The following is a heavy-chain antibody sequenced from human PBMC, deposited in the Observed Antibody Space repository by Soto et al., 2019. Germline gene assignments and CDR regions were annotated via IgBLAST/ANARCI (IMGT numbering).Heavy chain of an antibody. CDR2: IDPSDSYT. CDR1: GYSFTSYW. D-gene: IGHD5-12*01. V-gene: IGHV5-10-1*01. Sequence: PGESLKISCKGSGYSFTSYWISWVRQMPGKGLEWMGRIDPSDSYTNYSPSFQGHVTISADKSISTAYLQWSSLKASDTAMYYCARGDSGYDFRDYYGMDVWGQGTTVTVSS. J-gene: IGHJ6*02. CDR3: ARGDSGYDFRDYYGMDV.